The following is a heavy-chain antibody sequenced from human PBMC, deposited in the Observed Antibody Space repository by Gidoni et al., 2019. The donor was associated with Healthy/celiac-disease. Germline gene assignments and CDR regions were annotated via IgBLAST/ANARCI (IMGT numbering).Heavy chain of an antibody. CDR2: INPNSGGT. CDR1: GYTFTGYY. J-gene: IGHJ4*02. D-gene: IGHD6-19*01. Sequence: QVQLVQSGAEVKKPGASVTASSKASGYTFTGYYLHWVRQAPGQGLEWMVWINPNSGGTNYAQKFQGRVTMTRDTSISTAYMELSRLRSDDTAVYYCARVRRIAVAGPGFDYWGQGTLVTVSS. V-gene: IGHV1-2*02. CDR3: ARVRRIAVAGPGFDY.